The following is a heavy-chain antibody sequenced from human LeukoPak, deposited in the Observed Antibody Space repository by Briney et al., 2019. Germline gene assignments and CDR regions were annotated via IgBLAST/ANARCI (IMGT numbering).Heavy chain of an antibody. CDR1: GGSITSSY. CDR2: IYYTENA. V-gene: IGHV4-59*01. D-gene: IGHD5-18*01. CDR3: ATTRGYGYGFFYFDQ. Sequence: SETLPLTCSVSGGSITSSYWSWIRQAPGKGLEWLGYIYYTENAKYNPSLKSRVTMSLDTSKNQLSLKLTSVTAADTAVYHCATTRGYGYGFFYFDQWGQGTLVTVSS. J-gene: IGHJ4*02.